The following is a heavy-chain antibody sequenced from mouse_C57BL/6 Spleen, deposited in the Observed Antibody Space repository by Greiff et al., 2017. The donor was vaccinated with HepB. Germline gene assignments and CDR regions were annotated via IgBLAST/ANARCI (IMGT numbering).Heavy chain of an antibody. CDR1: GYTFTSYT. J-gene: IGHJ1*03. V-gene: IGHV1-4*01. Sequence: VQLQQSGAELARPGASVKMSCKASGYTFTSYTMHWVKQRPGQGLEWIGYINPSSGYTNYNQKFKGKSTLTVDKSSSTAYMQLSSLTSEDSAVYYCAGTTVVATGYFDVWGTGTTVTVSS. D-gene: IGHD1-1*01. CDR3: AGTTVVATGYFDV. CDR2: INPSSGYT.